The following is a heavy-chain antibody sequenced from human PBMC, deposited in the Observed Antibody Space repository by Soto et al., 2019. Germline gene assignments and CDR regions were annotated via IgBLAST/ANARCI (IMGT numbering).Heavy chain of an antibody. CDR2: IYPGDSDT. J-gene: IGHJ3*02. CDR3: ARHLSITGTSYNDFES. CDR1: GYSFTSYW. V-gene: IGHV5-51*01. Sequence: GESLKISWKGSGYSFTSYWIGWVRQMPGKGLEWMGIIYPGDSDTRYSPSFQGQVTISADKSISTAYLQWSILKASDTAMSYCARHLSITGTSYNDFESLGQGNMITVSS. D-gene: IGHD1-7*01.